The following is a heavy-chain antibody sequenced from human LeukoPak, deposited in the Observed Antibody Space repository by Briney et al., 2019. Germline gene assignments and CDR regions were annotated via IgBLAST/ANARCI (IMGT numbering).Heavy chain of an antibody. V-gene: IGHV1-46*01. CDR3: ASSDCSGGSCFILDY. CDR1: GYTFSTYY. Sequence: ASVKVSCKASGYTFSTYYLHWVRQAPGQGLEWMGIINPSSRSTTYAQTFEGRVTMTSDTSTSTVYMELGRLRSEDTAVYYCASSDCSGGSCFILDYWGQGTLVTVSS. D-gene: IGHD2-15*01. J-gene: IGHJ4*02. CDR2: INPSSRST.